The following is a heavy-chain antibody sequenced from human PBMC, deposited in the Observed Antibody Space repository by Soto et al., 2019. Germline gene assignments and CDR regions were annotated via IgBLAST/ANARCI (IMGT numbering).Heavy chain of an antibody. V-gene: IGHV3-23*01. CDR2: ISGSGGST. D-gene: IGHD6-19*01. CDR3: AKTMPSAVAGPYAFDI. Sequence: GGSLRLSCAASGFTFSSYAMSWVRQAPGKGLEWVSAISGSGGSTYYADSVKGRFTISRDNSKNTLYLQMNSLRAEDTAVYYCAKTMPSAVAGPYAFDIWGQGTMVTVSS. J-gene: IGHJ3*02. CDR1: GFTFSSYA.